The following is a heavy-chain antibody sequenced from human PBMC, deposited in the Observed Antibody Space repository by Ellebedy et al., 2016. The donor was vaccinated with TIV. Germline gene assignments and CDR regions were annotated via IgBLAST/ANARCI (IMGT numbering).Heavy chain of an antibody. V-gene: IGHV1-2*02. CDR2: INPNSGGT. D-gene: IGHD1-26*01. CDR3: ARDQSNAGASDY. Sequence: ASVKVSCKASGYTFTGYHIHWVRQAPGQGLEWMGWINPNSGGTTYAQKFQGRVTMTRDTSISTAYMELRSLRSDDTAVYYCARDQSNAGASDYWGQGTLVTVSS. J-gene: IGHJ4*02. CDR1: GYTFTGYH.